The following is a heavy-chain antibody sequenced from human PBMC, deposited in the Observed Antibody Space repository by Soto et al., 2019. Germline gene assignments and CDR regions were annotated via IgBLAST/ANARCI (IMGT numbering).Heavy chain of an antibody. CDR3: ARDKITGLFDY. CDR1: GGTFRGYY. V-gene: IGHV4-34*01. D-gene: IGHD2-8*02. CDR2: INHSGST. J-gene: IGHJ4*02. Sequence: SETLSLTYAVYGGTFRGYYWPWIRQPPGTGLEWIGEINHSGSTNYNPSLKSRVTISVDTSKNRFSLKLTSVTAADTAVYYCARDKITGLFDYWGQGTLVTVSS.